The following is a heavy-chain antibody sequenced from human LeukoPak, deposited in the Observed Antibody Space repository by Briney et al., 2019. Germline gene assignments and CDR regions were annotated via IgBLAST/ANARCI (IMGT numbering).Heavy chain of an antibody. V-gene: IGHV4-4*07. CDR1: GVSISIYY. CDR2: IYTGGGT. D-gene: IGHD6-19*01. CDR3: ARAAEYSSGWYLFDY. Sequence: SETLSLTCTVSGVSISIYYWTWIRQPAGKGLEWIGRIYTGGGTNYNPSLKSRVTMSVDTSKNQFSLKLSSVTAADTAMYYCARAAEYSSGWYLFDYWGQGILVTVSA. J-gene: IGHJ4*02.